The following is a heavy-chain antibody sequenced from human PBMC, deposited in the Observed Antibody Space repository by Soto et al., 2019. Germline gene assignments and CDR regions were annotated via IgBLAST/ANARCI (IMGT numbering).Heavy chain of an antibody. V-gene: IGHV3-13*01. CDR2: IGTAADT. CDR3: ARVSDSSGYAIDY. D-gene: IGHD3-22*01. CDR1: GFTFSSYD. J-gene: IGHJ4*02. Sequence: EVQLVESGGGLVQPGGSLRLSCAASGFTFSSYDMNWVRQATGKGLQWVSAIGTAADTYYPGSVKGRFTISRENAKNSLYLQMNSLRAGDTAVYYCARVSDSSGYAIDYWGQGTLVTVSS.